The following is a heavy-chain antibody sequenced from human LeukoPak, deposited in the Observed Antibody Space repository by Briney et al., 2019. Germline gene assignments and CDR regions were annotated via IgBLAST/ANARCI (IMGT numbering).Heavy chain of an antibody. Sequence: GGSLRLSCAASGFTFSTYWMHWVRQAPGKGLVWVSRISSDGINTNYADSVKGRFTISRDNAKNTLYLQMNRLKTEDTAVYYCTTLRPWIQPRWGQGTMVTVSS. J-gene: IGHJ3*01. V-gene: IGHV3-74*01. CDR1: GFTFSTYW. CDR3: TTLRPWIQPR. CDR2: ISSDGINT. D-gene: IGHD5-18*01.